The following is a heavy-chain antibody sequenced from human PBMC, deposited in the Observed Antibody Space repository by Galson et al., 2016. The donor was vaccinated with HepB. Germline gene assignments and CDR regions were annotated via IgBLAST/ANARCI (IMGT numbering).Heavy chain of an antibody. Sequence: SLRLSCAASGFTFNNYWMSWVRQAPGKGLEWVANIKQNGREKDYVDSVKGRFTISRDNAKNSLYLHMNSLRAEDTAVYYCAREGYGGFDCWGQGDLVTVSS. CDR3: AREGYGGFDC. V-gene: IGHV3-7*03. J-gene: IGHJ4*02. D-gene: IGHD4-23*01. CDR2: IKQNGREK. CDR1: GFTFNNYW.